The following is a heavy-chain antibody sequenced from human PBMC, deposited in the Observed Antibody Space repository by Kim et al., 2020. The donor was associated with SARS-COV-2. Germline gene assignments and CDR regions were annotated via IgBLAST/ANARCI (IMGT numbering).Heavy chain of an antibody. CDR3: AKDRQWLVLNYYYGMDV. Sequence: SVGGRFTISRDNSMTILYLQMNSLRAEDTAVYYCAKDRQWLVLNYYYGMDVWGQGTTVTVS. J-gene: IGHJ6*02. D-gene: IGHD6-19*01. V-gene: IGHV3-23*01.